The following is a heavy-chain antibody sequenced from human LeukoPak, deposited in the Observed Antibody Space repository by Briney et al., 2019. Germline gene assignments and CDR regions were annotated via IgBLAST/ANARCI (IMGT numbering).Heavy chain of an antibody. V-gene: IGHV1-69*13. J-gene: IGHJ4*02. CDR3: ARSSYHLRYSSGWYY. D-gene: IGHD6-19*01. Sequence: GASVKVSCKASGGTFSSYAISWVRQAPGQGLERMGGIIPLLGTANYAQKFQGRVTITADDSTSTAYMELSSLRSEDTAVYYCARSSYHLRYSSGWYYWGQGTLVTVSS. CDR2: IIPLLGTA. CDR1: GGTFSSYA.